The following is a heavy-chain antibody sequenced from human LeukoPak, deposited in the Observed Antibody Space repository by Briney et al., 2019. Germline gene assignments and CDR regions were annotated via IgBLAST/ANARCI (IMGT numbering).Heavy chain of an antibody. CDR3: ARHEGESYYGRWFDP. V-gene: IGHV4-39*01. CDR2: IYYAGNT. J-gene: IGHJ5*02. Sequence: TSETLSLTCTVSGGSISSSSHYWAWIRQSPGKGAAWIGSIYYAGNTYYNPSLQSRVTISVDTSKNQFSLKVNSVTAADTAIYYCARHEGESYYGRWFDPWGKGTLVTVSS. D-gene: IGHD3-10*01. CDR1: GGSISSSSHY.